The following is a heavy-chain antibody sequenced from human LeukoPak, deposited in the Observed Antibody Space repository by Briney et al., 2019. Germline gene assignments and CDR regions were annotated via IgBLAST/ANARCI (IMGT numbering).Heavy chain of an antibody. CDR1: GFTVSSNY. CDR3: ARGYSGSYPHAFDI. D-gene: IGHD1-26*01. CDR2: ISYDGSNK. Sequence: GGSLRLSCAASGFTVSSNYMSWVRQAPGKGLEWVAVISYDGSNKYYADSVKGRFTISRDNSKNTLYLQMNSLRAEDTAVYYCARGYSGSYPHAFDIWGQGTMVTVSS. V-gene: IGHV3-30-3*01. J-gene: IGHJ3*02.